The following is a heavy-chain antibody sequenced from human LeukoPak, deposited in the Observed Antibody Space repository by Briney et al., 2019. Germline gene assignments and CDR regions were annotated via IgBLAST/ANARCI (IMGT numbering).Heavy chain of an antibody. V-gene: IGHV3-30*04. J-gene: IGHJ4*02. CDR1: GFTFSSYA. D-gene: IGHD6-13*01. CDR2: ISYDGSNK. Sequence: PGGSLRLSCAASGFTFSSYAMHWVRQAPGKGLEWVAVISYDGSNKYYADSVKGRFTISRDNSKNTLYLQMNSLRAEDTAVYYCARGIHSSSWYQGYSFDYWGQGTLVTVSS. CDR3: ARGIHSSSWYQGYSFDY.